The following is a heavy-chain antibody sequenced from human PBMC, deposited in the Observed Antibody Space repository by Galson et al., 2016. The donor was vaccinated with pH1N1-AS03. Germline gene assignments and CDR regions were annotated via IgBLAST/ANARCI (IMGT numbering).Heavy chain of an antibody. J-gene: IGHJ4*02. V-gene: IGHV5-51*01. Sequence: QSGAEVKKPGDSLTISCQASGYIFTSFWIGWVRQMPGKGLEWMGIIYPDDSDTRYSPSFQGQVTISADKSITTAHLQWTSLKASDTAIYYCAKRYGYYFDYWGQGTPVTVSS. CDR1: GYIFTSFW. CDR2: IYPDDSDT. CDR3: AKRYGYYFDY. D-gene: IGHD2-15*01.